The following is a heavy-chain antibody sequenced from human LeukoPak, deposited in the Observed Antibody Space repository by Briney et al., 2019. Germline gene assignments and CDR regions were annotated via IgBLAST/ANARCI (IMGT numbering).Heavy chain of an antibody. CDR1: GGSFSGYY. J-gene: IGHJ5*02. V-gene: IGHV4-34*01. CDR3: ARGKNDDYDYVWGSYRRRGVWFDP. CDR2: INHSGST. D-gene: IGHD3-16*02. Sequence: SETLSLTCAVYGGSFSGYYWSWIRQPPGKGLEWIGEINHSGSTNYNPSLKSRVTISVDTSKNQFPLKLCPVTAADTAVYYCARGKNDDYDYVWGSYRRRGVWFDPWGQGTLVTVSS.